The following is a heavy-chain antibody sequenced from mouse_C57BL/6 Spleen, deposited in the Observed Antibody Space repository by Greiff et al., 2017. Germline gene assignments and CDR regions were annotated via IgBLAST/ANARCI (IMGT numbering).Heavy chain of an antibody. Sequence: HVQLQQPGTELVKPGASVKLSCKASGYTFTSYWMHWVKQRPGQGLEWIGNINPSNGGTNYNEKFKSKATLTVDKSSSTAYMQLSSLTSEDSAVYYCAGPSYDYDGFAYWGQGTLVTVSA. CDR1: GYTFTSYW. CDR2: INPSNGGT. CDR3: AGPSYDYDGFAY. D-gene: IGHD2-4*01. J-gene: IGHJ3*01. V-gene: IGHV1-53*01.